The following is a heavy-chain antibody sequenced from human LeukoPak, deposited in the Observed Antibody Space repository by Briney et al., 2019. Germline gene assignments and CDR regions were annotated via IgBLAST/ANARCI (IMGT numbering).Heavy chain of an antibody. V-gene: IGHV5-51*01. Sequence: GKSLKISCKGSGYSFSIYWIGWVRQMPGKGLEWMGVILPADSDTRYSPSFQGQVTISADKSISTAYLQWSSLKASDTAIYYCVRSQHTNKWYGDPWGQGTLVTVSS. CDR1: GYSFSIYW. CDR3: VRSQHTNKWYGDP. J-gene: IGHJ5*02. CDR2: ILPADSDT. D-gene: IGHD2-15*01.